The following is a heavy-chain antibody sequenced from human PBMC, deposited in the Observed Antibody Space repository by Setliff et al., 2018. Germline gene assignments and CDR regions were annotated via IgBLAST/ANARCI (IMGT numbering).Heavy chain of an antibody. Sequence: ASVKVSCKASGYTFISYGISWAQQAPGQGLEWMGWISAYNGNTNYAQKLQGRVTMTTDTSTSTAYMELRSLRSDDTAVYYCARVLFHCSSTSCYLDAFDIWGQGTMVTVSS. J-gene: IGHJ3*02. CDR1: GYTFISYG. V-gene: IGHV1-18*01. CDR3: ARVLFHCSSTSCYLDAFDI. CDR2: ISAYNGNT. D-gene: IGHD2-2*01.